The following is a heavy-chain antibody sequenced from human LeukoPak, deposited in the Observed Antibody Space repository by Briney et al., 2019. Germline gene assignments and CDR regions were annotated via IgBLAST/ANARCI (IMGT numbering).Heavy chain of an antibody. CDR2: INPNSGGT. CDR1: GYTLSGYF. Sequence: ASVTLCCKASGYTLSGYFIHWVRQAPGQGLEWMGWINPNSGGTIYAQSIQGRGTMTRDTSISTAFMELSSLKSDDTAVYYCARGRGWLANYDFDYWGQGTLATVSS. D-gene: IGHD6-19*01. CDR3: ARGRGWLANYDFDY. V-gene: IGHV1-2*02. J-gene: IGHJ4*02.